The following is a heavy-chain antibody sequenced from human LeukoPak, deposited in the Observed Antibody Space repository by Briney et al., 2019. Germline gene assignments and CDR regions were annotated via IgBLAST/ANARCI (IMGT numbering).Heavy chain of an antibody. J-gene: IGHJ5*02. CDR2: IYTSGST. CDR1: GGSISSYY. CDR3: ARSLYENWFDP. Sequence: SETLSLTCTVSGGSISSYYWSWIRQPPGKGLEWIGYIYTSGSTNYNPSLKSRVTISVDTSKNQFSLKLSSETAADTAVYYCARSLYENWFDPWGQGTLVTVSS. D-gene: IGHD5/OR15-5a*01. V-gene: IGHV4-4*09.